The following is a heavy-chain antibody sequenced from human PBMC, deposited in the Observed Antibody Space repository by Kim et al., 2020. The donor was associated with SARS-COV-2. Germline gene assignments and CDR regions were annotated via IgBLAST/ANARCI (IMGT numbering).Heavy chain of an antibody. CDR2: IYYSGST. D-gene: IGHD3-10*01. V-gene: IGHV4-59*13. Sequence: SETLSLTCTVSGGSISSYYWSWIRQPPGKGLEWIGYIYYSGSTNYNPSLKSRVTISVDTSKKQFSLKLSSVTAADTAVYYCARVSYGSGSPHDYWGQGTLVTVSS. J-gene: IGHJ4*02. CDR3: ARVSYGSGSPHDY. CDR1: GGSISSYY.